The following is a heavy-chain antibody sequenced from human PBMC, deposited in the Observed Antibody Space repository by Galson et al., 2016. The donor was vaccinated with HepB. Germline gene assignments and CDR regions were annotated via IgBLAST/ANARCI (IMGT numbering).Heavy chain of an antibody. V-gene: IGHV3-23*01. CDR3: AKDYDFWSGYYKAPYFDY. CDR1: GFTFSSYA. D-gene: IGHD3-3*01. J-gene: IGHJ4*02. Sequence: SCATSGFTFSSYAMSWVRQAPGKGLEWVSAISGSGGRTYYADSVKGRFTISRDNSKNTLYVQMNSLRAEDTAVYYCAKDYDFWSGYYKAPYFDYWGQGTLVTVSS. CDR2: ISGSGGRT.